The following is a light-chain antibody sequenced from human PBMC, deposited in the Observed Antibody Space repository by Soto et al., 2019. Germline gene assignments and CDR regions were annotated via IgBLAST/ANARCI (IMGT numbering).Light chain of an antibody. J-gene: IGKJ2*01. Sequence: EIVLTQSPGTLSLSPGERATLSCRASQSVSSNYLAWYQQKPGQAPRLLIYGASSRATGIPDRFSGSGSGTDFTLTISRLEPEGFAVYYCQHYGRSAYTFGQGTTLELK. V-gene: IGKV3-20*01. CDR2: GAS. CDR3: QHYGRSAYT. CDR1: QSVSSNY.